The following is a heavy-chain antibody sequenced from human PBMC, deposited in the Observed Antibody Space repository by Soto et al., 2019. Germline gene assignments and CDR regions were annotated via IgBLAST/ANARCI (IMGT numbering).Heavy chain of an antibody. V-gene: IGHV1-69*01. CDR3: ARVLYYGSGSYSPYGMNV. D-gene: IGHD3-10*01. CDR2: VSPPFRTS. J-gene: IGHJ6*04. CDR1: GVSFNNNG. Sequence: QVQLVQSGAEVKKPGSSGKVSCKTSGVSFNNNGIGWVRQAPGHGLEGMGGVSPPFRTSNYAWKCQGSIPITTNAYTGKVNMELSSLTSEDTAQYYCARVLYYGSGSYSPYGMNVWGEGTTVTASS.